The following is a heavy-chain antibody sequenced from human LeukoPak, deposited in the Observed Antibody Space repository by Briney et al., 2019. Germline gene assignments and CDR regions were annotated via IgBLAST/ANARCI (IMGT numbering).Heavy chain of an antibody. D-gene: IGHD3-22*01. V-gene: IGHV4-59*01. Sequence: SETPSLTWTVFGCSISRYYWSWIRRPPGRGLAGIGYIYYSGSTTYNPSLKSRVTISVDTSKNQFSLKLSSVTAADTAVYYCARWEGPHYYDSSGYYPSWGQGTLVTVPS. CDR1: GCSISRYY. CDR2: IYYSGST. J-gene: IGHJ4*02. CDR3: ARWEGPHYYDSSGYYPS.